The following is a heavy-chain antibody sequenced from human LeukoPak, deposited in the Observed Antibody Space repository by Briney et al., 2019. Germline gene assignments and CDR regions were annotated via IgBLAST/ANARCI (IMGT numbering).Heavy chain of an antibody. CDR3: ARGEWYHPGYFDY. V-gene: IGHV3-21*01. D-gene: IGHD3-3*01. CDR2: ISSSTSYI. J-gene: IGHJ4*02. Sequence: GGSLRLSCAASGFTFSSYWMHWVRQAPGKGLEWVSSISSSTSYIYYADSVKGRSTISRDNAKNSLYLQMNSLRAEDTAVYYCARGEWYHPGYFDYWGQGTLVTVSS. CDR1: GFTFSSYW.